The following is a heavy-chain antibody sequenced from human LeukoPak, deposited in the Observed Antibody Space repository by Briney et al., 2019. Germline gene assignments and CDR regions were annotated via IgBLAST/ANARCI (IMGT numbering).Heavy chain of an antibody. CDR3: ATDRGILGYCSGGSCYSLDY. CDR2: IIPILGIA. CDR1: GYSFKIYA. V-gene: IGHV1-69*04. J-gene: IGHJ4*02. D-gene: IGHD2-15*01. Sequence: ASVKVSCKTSGYSFKIYAISWVRQAPGQGLEWMGRIIPILGIANYAQKFQGRVTITADKSTSTAYLELSSLRSEDTAVYYCATDRGILGYCSGGSCYSLDYWGQGTLVTVSS.